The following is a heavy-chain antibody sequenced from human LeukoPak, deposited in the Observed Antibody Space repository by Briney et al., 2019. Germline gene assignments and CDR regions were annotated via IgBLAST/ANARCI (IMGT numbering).Heavy chain of an antibody. CDR3: AREGDNYYGSWIDP. CDR2: IGISSNKI. Sequence: GGSLRLSCAASGFTLRSYTMNWVRQAPGKGLEWVSSIGISSNKIYYADSVKGRFIISRDNAKNSVYLQMNSLRAEDTAVYYCAREGDNYYGSWIDPWGQGTLVTVSS. D-gene: IGHD3-10*01. CDR1: GFTLRSYT. J-gene: IGHJ5*02. V-gene: IGHV3-21*01.